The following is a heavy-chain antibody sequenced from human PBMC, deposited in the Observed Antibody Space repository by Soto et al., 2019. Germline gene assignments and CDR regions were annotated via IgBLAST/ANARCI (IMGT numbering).Heavy chain of an antibody. Sequence: GASVKVSCKASGGTFSSYTISWVRQAPGQGLEWMGRIIPILGIANYAQKFQGRVTITADKSTSTAYMELSSLRSEDTAVYYCARDRWAGPVLRSRVFDPWGQGTLVTSPQ. V-gene: IGHV1-69*04. CDR1: GGTFSSYT. J-gene: IGHJ5*02. D-gene: IGHD3-3*01. CDR2: IIPILGIA. CDR3: ARDRWAGPVLRSRVFDP.